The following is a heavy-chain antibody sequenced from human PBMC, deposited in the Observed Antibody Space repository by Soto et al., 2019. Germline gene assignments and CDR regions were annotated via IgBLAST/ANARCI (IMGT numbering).Heavy chain of an antibody. Sequence: ASVKVSCKASGGTFSSYTISWVRQAPGPGLEWIGRIIPSLGIANYAQKFQGRVTITADKSTSTAYMELSSLRSEDMAVYYCARFLSRESGSVLFDYWGQGTLVTVSS. CDR3: ARFLSRESGSVLFDY. D-gene: IGHD6-25*01. J-gene: IGHJ4*02. CDR2: IIPSLGIA. V-gene: IGHV1-69*02. CDR1: GGTFSSYT.